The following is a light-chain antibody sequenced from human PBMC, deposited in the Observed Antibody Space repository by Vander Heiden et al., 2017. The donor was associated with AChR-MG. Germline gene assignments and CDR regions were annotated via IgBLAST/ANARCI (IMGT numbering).Light chain of an antibody. CDR3: PHSNNWPGT. CDR1: LCVRTH. Sequence: ELVMRQSLATLSVCPGESATLSCRGSLCVRTHLAWYLQRPGQVPRRLIYGASTGATGIPAKFSGSGSGTEFTLTISSLLSEDSAVSYRPHSNNWPGTFAQGTKLEIK. CDR2: GAS. J-gene: IGKJ2*01. V-gene: IGKV3-15*01.